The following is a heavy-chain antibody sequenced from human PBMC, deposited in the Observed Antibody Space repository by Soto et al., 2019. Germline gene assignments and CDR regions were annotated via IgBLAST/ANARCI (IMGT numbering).Heavy chain of an antibody. CDR3: ARDWKTGTNHRCFDP. Sequence: PSETRSLTCTVAGGSISGVAYYWNWIRQHPWKGLEWIGYINSSGSTYYNPSLKGRVTISVDTSKNQFSLNLNCVTAADTAVYYCARDWKTGTNHRCFDPWGQGXLVTVSS. CDR2: INSSGST. V-gene: IGHV4-31*03. D-gene: IGHD1-7*01. CDR1: GGSISGVAYY. J-gene: IGHJ5*02.